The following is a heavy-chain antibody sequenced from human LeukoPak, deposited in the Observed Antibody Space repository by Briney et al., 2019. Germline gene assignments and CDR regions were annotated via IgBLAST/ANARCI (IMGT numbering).Heavy chain of an antibody. V-gene: IGHV4-34*01. D-gene: IGHD3-10*01. CDR2: INHSGST. CDR3: ARSMGYGSGSYYRPDYYFDY. CDR1: GGSFSGYY. Sequence: SSETLSLTCAVYGGSFSGYYWSWIRQPPGKGLEWIGEINHSGSTNYNPSLKSRVTISVDTSKNQFSLKLSSVTAADTAVYYCARSMGYGSGSYYRPDYYFDYWGQGTLVTVSS. J-gene: IGHJ4*02.